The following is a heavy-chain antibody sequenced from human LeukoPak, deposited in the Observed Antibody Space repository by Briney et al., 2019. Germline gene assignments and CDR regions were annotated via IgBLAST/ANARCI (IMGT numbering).Heavy chain of an antibody. Sequence: GGSLRLSCAASGFTFSSFEMNWVRQAPGKGLEWVSYISSSTTYTNYADSVKGRFTISRDNAKNSLYLQMNSLRVEDTAVYYCARKENILTGYYDHWGQGTLVTVSS. J-gene: IGHJ5*02. D-gene: IGHD3-9*01. CDR1: GFTFSSFE. CDR3: ARKENILTGYYDH. V-gene: IGHV3-21*05. CDR2: ISSSTTYT.